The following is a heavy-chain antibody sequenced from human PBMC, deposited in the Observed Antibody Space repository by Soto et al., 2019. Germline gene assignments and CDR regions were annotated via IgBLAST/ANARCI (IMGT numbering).Heavy chain of an antibody. CDR1: GFTFSSYA. CDR3: AKDRSGSGLFDY. Sequence: GGSLRLSCAASGFTFSSYAMHWVRQAPGKGLEWVTAISYDGNDKYYADSVKGRFTISRDNSKNTLYLQMNSLRAEDTAVYYCAKDRSGSGLFDYWGQGDRVTVSS. D-gene: IGHD6-19*01. J-gene: IGHJ4*02. CDR2: ISYDGNDK. V-gene: IGHV3-30-3*01.